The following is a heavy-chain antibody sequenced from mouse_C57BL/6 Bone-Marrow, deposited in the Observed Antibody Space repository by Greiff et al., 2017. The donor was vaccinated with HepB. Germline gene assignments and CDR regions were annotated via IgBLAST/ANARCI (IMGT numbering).Heavy chain of an antibody. J-gene: IGHJ1*03. Sequence: EVKLMESEGGLVQPGSSMKLSCTASGFTFSDYYMAWVRQVPEKGLEWVANINYDGSSTYYLDSLKSRFIISRDNAKNILYLQMSSLKSEDTATYYCAREAHITTVVARWYFDVWGTGTTVTVSS. D-gene: IGHD1-1*01. CDR2: INYDGSST. V-gene: IGHV5-16*01. CDR1: GFTFSDYY. CDR3: AREAHITTVVARWYFDV.